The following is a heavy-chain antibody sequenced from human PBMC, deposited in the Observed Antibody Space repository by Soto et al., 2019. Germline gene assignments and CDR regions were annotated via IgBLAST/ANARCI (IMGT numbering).Heavy chain of an antibody. J-gene: IGHJ5*02. CDR1: GFRFSDHS. CDR2: CRDKSNRYST. CDR3: VSGYCLGGACYLENNWFDP. Sequence: GGSLRLSCAASGFRFSDHSMDWVRQAPGKGLEWVARCRDKSNRYSTDYATSVKGRFTISRDDSKNLLDLQMNSLKTEDTAVYYCVSGYCLGGACYLENNWFDPWGQGTLVTVSS. D-gene: IGHD2-8*02. V-gene: IGHV3-72*01.